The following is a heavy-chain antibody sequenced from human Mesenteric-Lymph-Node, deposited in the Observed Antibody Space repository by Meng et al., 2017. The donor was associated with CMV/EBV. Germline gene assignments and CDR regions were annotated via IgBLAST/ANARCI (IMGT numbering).Heavy chain of an antibody. CDR1: GFAFSNFD. V-gene: IGHV3-30*02. D-gene: IGHD3-10*01. Sequence: GESLKISCAASGFAFSNFDMHWVRQAPGKGLEWVTSIRYGGDNEYYADSVKGRFTISRDNSKNTLYLQMNSLRIDDTAVYYCARDSPLWFGELGHYYGLDVWGLGTTVTVSS. J-gene: IGHJ6*02. CDR2: IRYGGDNE. CDR3: ARDSPLWFGELGHYYGLDV.